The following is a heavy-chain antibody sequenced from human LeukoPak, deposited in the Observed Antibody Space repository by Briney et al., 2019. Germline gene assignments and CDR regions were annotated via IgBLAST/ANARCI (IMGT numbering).Heavy chain of an antibody. Sequence: PGGSLRLSCAASGFTFSSYWMSWVRHAPGKGLEWVANIKQDGSEKYYVDSVKGRSTISRDNAKNSLYLQMNSLRAEDTAVYYCARGIIGSSSSFDYWGQGTLVTVSS. CDR2: IKQDGSEK. CDR1: GFTFSSYW. J-gene: IGHJ4*02. D-gene: IGHD6-6*01. V-gene: IGHV3-7*01. CDR3: ARGIIGSSSSFDY.